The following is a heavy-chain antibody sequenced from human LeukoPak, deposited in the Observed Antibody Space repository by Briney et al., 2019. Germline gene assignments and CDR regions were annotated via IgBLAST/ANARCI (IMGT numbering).Heavy chain of an antibody. CDR2: IYTSGST. CDR3: ARDTGVTVTFYYFDY. CDR1: GGSISSYY. Sequence: PSETLSLTCTVSGGSISSYYWSWIRQPAGKGLEWIGRIYTSGSTNYNPSLKSRVTMSVDTSKNQFSLKLSSVTAADTAVYYCARDTGVTVTFYYFDYWGQGTLDTVSS. V-gene: IGHV4-4*07. J-gene: IGHJ4*02. D-gene: IGHD4-17*01.